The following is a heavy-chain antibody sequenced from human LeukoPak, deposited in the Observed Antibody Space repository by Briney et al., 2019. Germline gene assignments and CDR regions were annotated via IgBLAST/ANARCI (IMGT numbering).Heavy chain of an antibody. V-gene: IGHV1-2*02. Sequence: SMKASCKASGYTFTDYYIHWVRQAPGQGLEWLGWINPNSGATNFAQKFQGRVTMTRDTSISTAYMELSRLRSDDTAMYYCARVSDTSSWYSPSDYWGQGTLVTVSS. J-gene: IGHJ4*02. CDR1: GYTFTDYY. CDR3: ARVSDTSSWYSPSDY. CDR2: INPNSGAT. D-gene: IGHD6-13*01.